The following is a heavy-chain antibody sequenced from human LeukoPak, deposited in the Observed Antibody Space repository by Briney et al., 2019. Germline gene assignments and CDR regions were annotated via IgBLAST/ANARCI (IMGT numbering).Heavy chain of an antibody. CDR1: GFTFSSYA. D-gene: IGHD3-9*01. CDR3: AKNVRYFDLY. J-gene: IGHJ4*02. CDR2: ISGGST. V-gene: IGHV3-23*01. Sequence: GGSLRLSCAASGFTFSSYAMSWVRQAPGKGLEWVSAISGGSTYYADSVKGRFTISRDNSKNTLYLQMNSLRAEDTAVYYCAKNVRYFDLYWGQGTLVTVSS.